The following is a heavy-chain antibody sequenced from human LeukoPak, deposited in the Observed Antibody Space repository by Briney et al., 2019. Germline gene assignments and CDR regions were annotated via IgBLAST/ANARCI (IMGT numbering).Heavy chain of an antibody. J-gene: IGHJ4*02. CDR3: ARAGNMGSGWYRDY. CDR1: GGSFSGYY. D-gene: IGHD6-19*01. V-gene: IGHV4-34*01. CDR2: INHSGST. Sequence: SETLSLTCAVYGGSFSGYYWSWIRQPPGKGLEWIGEINHSGSTNYNPSLKSRVTISVDTSKNQFSLKLSSVTAADTAVYYCARAGNMGSGWYRDYWGQGTLVTVSS.